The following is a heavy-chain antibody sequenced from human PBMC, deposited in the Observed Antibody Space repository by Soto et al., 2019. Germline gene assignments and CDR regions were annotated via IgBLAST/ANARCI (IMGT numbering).Heavy chain of an antibody. D-gene: IGHD3-10*01. Sequence: EVQLLESGGGLVQPGGSLRLSCAASGFTFSSYAMSWVRQAPGKGLEWVSAISGSGGSTYYADSVKGRFTISRDNSKNTLYLQMNSLRAEDTAVYYCAKPWVGEHSPSYYYYGMDVWGQGTTVTVSS. CDR2: ISGSGGST. J-gene: IGHJ6*02. V-gene: IGHV3-23*01. CDR3: AKPWVGEHSPSYYYYGMDV. CDR1: GFTFSSYA.